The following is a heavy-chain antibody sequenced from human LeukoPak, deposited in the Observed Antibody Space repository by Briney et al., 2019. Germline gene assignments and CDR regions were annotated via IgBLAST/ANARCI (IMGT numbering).Heavy chain of an antibody. CDR1: GFTFSSYA. J-gene: IGHJ4*02. CDR2: ISGSGGST. D-gene: IGHD3-10*01. CDR3: ATRHGSGSLDY. Sequence: GGSLRLSCVASGFTFSSYAMSWVRQAPGKGLEWVSAISGSGGSTYYADSVKGRFTISRDNSKNTLYLQMNSLRAEDTAVYYCATRHGSGSLDYWGQGTLVTVSS. V-gene: IGHV3-23*01.